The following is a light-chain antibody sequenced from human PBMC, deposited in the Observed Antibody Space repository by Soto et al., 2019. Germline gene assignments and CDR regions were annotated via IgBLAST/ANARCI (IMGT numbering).Light chain of an antibody. J-gene: IGKJ5*01. CDR2: AAS. CDR1: QSVSSSY. V-gene: IGKV3-20*01. Sequence: EIVLTQSPGTLSLFPGERATLSCRASQSVSSSYLAWYQQKPGQAPRLLIYAASSRAAGIPDRFSGSGSGTDFTLTISRLEPEDFAVYYCQQYGSSQITFGQGTRLEN. CDR3: QQYGSSQIT.